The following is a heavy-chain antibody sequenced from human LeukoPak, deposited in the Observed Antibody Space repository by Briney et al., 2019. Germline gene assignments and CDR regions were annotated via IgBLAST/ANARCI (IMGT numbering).Heavy chain of an antibody. CDR2: ISYDGSNK. Sequence: GRSLRLSCAASGFTFSSYGMHWVRQAPGKGLEWVAVISYDGSNKYYADSAKGRFTISRDNSKNTLYLQMNSLRAEDTAVYYCAKEGFDIWGQGTMVTVSS. CDR1: GFTFSSYG. V-gene: IGHV3-30*18. CDR3: AKEGFDI. J-gene: IGHJ3*02.